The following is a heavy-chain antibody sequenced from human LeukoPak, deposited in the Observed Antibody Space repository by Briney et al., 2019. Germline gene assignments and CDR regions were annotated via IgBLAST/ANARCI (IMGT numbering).Heavy chain of an antibody. D-gene: IGHD3-22*01. V-gene: IGHV4-39*02. CDR2: ISYSGGT. CDR1: GGSISSSNYY. Sequence: PSETLSLTCTVSGGSISSSNYYWGWTRQPPGKGLEWFGSISYSGGTSYNPSLRSRVTISVDTSKNQFSLKLNSVTAADTAVYYCAREVEYYDSSGYRPHAFDIWGQGTVVTVFS. J-gene: IGHJ3*02. CDR3: AREVEYYDSSGYRPHAFDI.